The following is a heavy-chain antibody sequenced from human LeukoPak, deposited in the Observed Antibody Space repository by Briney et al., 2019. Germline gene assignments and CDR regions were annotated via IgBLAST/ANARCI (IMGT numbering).Heavy chain of an antibody. CDR3: AREDDYYDSSGYYRY. Sequence: SENLSLTCTVSGGSISSYYWSWIRQPAGKGLEWIGRIYTSGSTNYNPSLKSRVTMSVDTSKNQFSLELSSVTAADTAVYYCAREDDYYDSSGYYRYWGQGTLVTVSS. CDR2: IYTSGST. D-gene: IGHD3-22*01. V-gene: IGHV4-4*07. CDR1: GGSISSYY. J-gene: IGHJ4*02.